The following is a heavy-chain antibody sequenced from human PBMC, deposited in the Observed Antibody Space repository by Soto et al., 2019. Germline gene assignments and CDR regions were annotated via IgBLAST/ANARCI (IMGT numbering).Heavy chain of an antibody. D-gene: IGHD3-16*01. CDR3: TSDTFGLRDT. CDR2: INPAGTIT. Sequence: GESLKISCKGSGYSFTSYWMHWVRQTPGKGLVWVSRINPAGTITNYADSVEGRFTIPRDNADSALFLQMNSLSAEDTAIYYCTSDTFGLRDTWGQGTLVTVSS. J-gene: IGHJ5*02. V-gene: IGHV3-74*01. CDR1: GYSFTSYW.